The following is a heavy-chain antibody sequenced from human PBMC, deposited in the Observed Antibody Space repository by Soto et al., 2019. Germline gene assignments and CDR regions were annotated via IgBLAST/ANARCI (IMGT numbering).Heavy chain of an antibody. D-gene: IGHD3-10*01. J-gene: IGHJ4*02. Sequence: GGSLRLSCAASGFTFNSDWMHWVRRAPGKGLLWVSRVNTDGSRRDYADSVKGRSTISRDNAKNTLYLQMNSLRAEDTAVYYCAKDLRDYYGSGSYYDDWWGFDYWGQGTLVTVSS. CDR1: GFTFNSDW. CDR2: VNTDGSRR. V-gene: IGHV3-74*01. CDR3: AKDLRDYYGSGSYYDDWWGFDY.